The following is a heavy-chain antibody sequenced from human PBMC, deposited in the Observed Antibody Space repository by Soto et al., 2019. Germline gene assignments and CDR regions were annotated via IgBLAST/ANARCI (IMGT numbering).Heavy chain of an antibody. D-gene: IGHD3-22*01. J-gene: IGHJ4*02. Sequence: QVQLVQSGAEVKKPGSSVKVSCKASGGTFSSYTISWVRQAPGQGLEWMGRIIPILGIANYAQKFQGRVTITADKSTSTAYMELSSLRSEDTAVYYCAREVGNYYDSSGYYLYYWGQRTLVTVSS. CDR1: GGTFSSYT. CDR2: IIPILGIA. CDR3: AREVGNYYDSSGYYLYY. V-gene: IGHV1-69*08.